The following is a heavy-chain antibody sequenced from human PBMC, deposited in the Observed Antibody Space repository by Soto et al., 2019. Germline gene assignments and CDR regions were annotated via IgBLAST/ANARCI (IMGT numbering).Heavy chain of an antibody. V-gene: IGHV5-51*01. Sequence: GESLKISCNGSGYSFTSYWIGWVRQMPGRGLEWMGIIYPGDSDTRYSPSFQGQVTISADKSISTAYLQWSSLKASDTAMYYCARLRGYYDFWSGYYPPFFDYWGQGTLVTVSS. CDR1: GYSFTSYW. CDR2: IYPGDSDT. CDR3: ARLRGYYDFWSGYYPPFFDY. J-gene: IGHJ4*02. D-gene: IGHD3-3*01.